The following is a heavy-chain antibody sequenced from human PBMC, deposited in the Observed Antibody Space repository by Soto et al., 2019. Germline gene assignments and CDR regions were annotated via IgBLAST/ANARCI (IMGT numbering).Heavy chain of an antibody. CDR1: GFTFSSYA. Sequence: GGSLRLSCAASGFTFSSYAMSWVRQAPGKGLEWVSAISGSGGSTYYADSVKGRFTISRDNSKNTLYLQMNSLRAEDTAVYYCEKGTQTYYYDSSGYTKRNYYYYGMDVWGQGTTVTVSS. CDR3: EKGTQTYYYDSSGYTKRNYYYYGMDV. CDR2: ISGSGGST. V-gene: IGHV3-23*01. D-gene: IGHD3-22*01. J-gene: IGHJ6*02.